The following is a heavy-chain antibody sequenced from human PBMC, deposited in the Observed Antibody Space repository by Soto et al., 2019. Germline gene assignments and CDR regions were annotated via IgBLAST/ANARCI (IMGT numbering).Heavy chain of an antibody. CDR2: INGDGSRT. V-gene: IGHV3-74*01. CDR3: ARVGQGRYYFDF. J-gene: IGHJ4*02. Sequence: EVQLVESGGGLVQPGGSLRLSCAGSGFSFSTCWMHWVRQVPGKGLVWVSRINGDGSRTSYADSVQGRFTISRDNAKNTLYLQMNSLTAEDTAVYYCARVGQGRYYFDFWGQGTLVTVSS. CDR1: GFSFSTCW.